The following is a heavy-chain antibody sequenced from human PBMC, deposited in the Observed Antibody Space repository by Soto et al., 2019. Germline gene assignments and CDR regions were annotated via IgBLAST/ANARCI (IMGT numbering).Heavy chain of an antibody. CDR2: IKHDGSEK. D-gene: IGHD6-19*01. CDR3: ARAMGTDGWSNHPFDI. Sequence: GGSLRLSCAASEFTFSRYWMDWVRQAPRKGLEWVATIKHDGSEKHYVDSVKGRFIISRDNAKNSVFLQMNGLRVEDTAVYFCARAMGTDGWSNHPFDIWGQGTRVTVAS. V-gene: IGHV3-7*04. CDR1: EFTFSRYW. J-gene: IGHJ3*02.